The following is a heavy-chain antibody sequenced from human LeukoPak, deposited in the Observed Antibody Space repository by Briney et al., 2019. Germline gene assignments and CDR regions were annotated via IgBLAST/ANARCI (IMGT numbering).Heavy chain of an antibody. V-gene: IGHV3-15*01. CDR1: GFTFANAW. J-gene: IGHJ4*02. D-gene: IGHD3-10*01. CDR3: TTDRGLTMIRGVLVD. Sequence: GGSLRLSCAASGFTFANAWMTWVRQAPGKGLEWVGRIKSKGDGVTADYAEPVKGRFSMSRDDSEATMYLQMYGLEAEDTAVYYCTTDRGLTMIRGVLVDWGLGALVTVSS. CDR2: IKSKGDGVTA.